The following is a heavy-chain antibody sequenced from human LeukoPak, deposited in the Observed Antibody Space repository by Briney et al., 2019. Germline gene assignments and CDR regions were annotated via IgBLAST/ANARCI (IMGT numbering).Heavy chain of an antibody. CDR1: GFTFSSYA. V-gene: IGHV3-23*01. CDR3: AKAPAYYYDSSGYRDY. J-gene: IGHJ4*02. Sequence: PGGSLRLSCAASGFTFSSYAMSWVRQAPGKGLEWVSAISGSGGSTYYADSVKGRFTISRDDSKNTLYLQMTSLRAEDTAVYYCAKAPAYYYDSSGYRDYWGQGTLVTVSS. D-gene: IGHD3-22*01. CDR2: ISGSGGST.